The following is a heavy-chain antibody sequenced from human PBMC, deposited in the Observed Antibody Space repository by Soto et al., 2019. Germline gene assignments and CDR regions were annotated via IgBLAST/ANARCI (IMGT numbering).Heavy chain of an antibody. V-gene: IGHV4-39*01. J-gene: IGHJ5*02. CDR1: GGSISSCSFY. CDR3: ARHPTNYDIVTGYSQGFNWFEA. CDR2: IYYSG. D-gene: IGHD3-9*01. Sequence: SETLSLTCTVPGGSISSCSFYWGWIRQPPGKGLEWIGSIYYSGSYNPSLKSRVTLSVDTSRNQFSLRLSSVTAADTAIYYCARHPTNYDIVTGYSQGFNWFEAWGRGILVTVSS.